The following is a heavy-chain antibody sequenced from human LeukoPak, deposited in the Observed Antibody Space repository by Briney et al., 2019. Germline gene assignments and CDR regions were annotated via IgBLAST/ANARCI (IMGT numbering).Heavy chain of an antibody. Sequence: GGSLRLSCAASRFIFNNSWMHWVRQAPGKGLVWVSLTNNDGSTTGYADPVKGRFTISRDSARNTLYLQMDSLRADDTAMYYCVLGMSVNAFEIWGQGTMVTVSS. CDR3: VLGMSVNAFEI. V-gene: IGHV3-74*01. J-gene: IGHJ3*02. CDR1: RFIFNNSW. CDR2: TNNDGSTT. D-gene: IGHD7-27*01.